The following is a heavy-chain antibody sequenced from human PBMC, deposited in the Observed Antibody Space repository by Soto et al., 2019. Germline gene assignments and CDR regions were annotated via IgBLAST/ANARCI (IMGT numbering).Heavy chain of an antibody. J-gene: IGHJ6*02. Sequence: GGSLRLSCAASGFTFSSYSMNWVRQAPGKGLEWISYIHRDDGTVYYADSVKGRFTISRDNAKNSLYLQMNSLRAEDTAVYYCAKDLGITGTRRLLYGMDVWGQGTTVTVSS. CDR1: GFTFSSYS. D-gene: IGHD1-7*01. V-gene: IGHV3-48*01. CDR3: AKDLGITGTRRLLYGMDV. CDR2: IHRDDGTV.